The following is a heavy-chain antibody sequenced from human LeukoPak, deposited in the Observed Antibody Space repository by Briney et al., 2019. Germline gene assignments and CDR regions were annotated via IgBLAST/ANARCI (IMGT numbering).Heavy chain of an antibody. D-gene: IGHD3-9*01. Sequence: PSETMSLTCTVSGGSISSSSYYWGWIRQPPGKGLEWIGSIYYSGSTYYNPSLKSRVTISVDTSKNQFSLKLSSVTAADTAVYYCARGYLDWLSTIVDYWGQGTLVTVSS. CDR2: IYYSGST. V-gene: IGHV4-39*07. J-gene: IGHJ4*02. CDR3: ARGYLDWLSTIVDY. CDR1: GGSISSSSYY.